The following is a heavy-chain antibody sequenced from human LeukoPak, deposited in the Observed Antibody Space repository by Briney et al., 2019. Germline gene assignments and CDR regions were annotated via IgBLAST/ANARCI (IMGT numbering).Heavy chain of an antibody. D-gene: IGHD3-10*01. CDR3: ARAYMVGGGGAGYYYYYYYHMDV. Sequence: PGGSLRLSCAASGFIFSSHSMNWVRQAPGKGLEWVSYISSSGSSIYYADSVKGRFTISRDNAKNSLYLQMNTLRAEDTAVYYCARAYMVGGGGAGYYYYYYYHMDVWGKGTTVTVSS. CDR2: ISSSGSSI. CDR1: GFIFSSHS. V-gene: IGHV3-48*04. J-gene: IGHJ6*03.